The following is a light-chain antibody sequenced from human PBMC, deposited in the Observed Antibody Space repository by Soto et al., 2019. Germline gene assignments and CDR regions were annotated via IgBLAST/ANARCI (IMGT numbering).Light chain of an antibody. CDR3: QQYASPPFT. CDR1: QTVNSN. V-gene: IGKV3-20*01. CDR2: GAS. Sequence: EIVVTQSASTVSLNPGERATLSCRASQTVNSNLAWYQQKPGQAPRLLIYGASTRATGIPARFSGSGSGTDFTLTISRLEPEDFAVYYCQQYASPPFTSAPRTKADIK. J-gene: IGKJ3*01.